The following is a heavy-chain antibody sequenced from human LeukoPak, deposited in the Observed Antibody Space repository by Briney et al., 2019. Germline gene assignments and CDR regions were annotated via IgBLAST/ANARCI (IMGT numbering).Heavy chain of an antibody. J-gene: IGHJ5*02. V-gene: IGHV3-64*01. Sequence: GGSLRLSCAASGFTFSGCVMLWVRQAPGMGLEYVSSIDPNGEASYYANSVKGRFNISRDNSNNMLYLQMGSLTSADMGVYYCAAQGGRTGAYDPWGQGTLVTVAS. CDR2: IDPNGEAS. CDR1: GFTFSGCV. D-gene: IGHD3/OR15-3a*01. CDR3: AAQGGRTGAYDP.